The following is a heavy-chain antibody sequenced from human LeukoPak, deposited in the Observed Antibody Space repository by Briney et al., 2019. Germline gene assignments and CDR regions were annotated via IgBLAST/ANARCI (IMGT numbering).Heavy chain of an antibody. J-gene: IGHJ4*02. D-gene: IGHD5-18*01. Sequence: SETLSLTCAVYGGSFSGYYWSWIRQPPGKGLEWIGEINHSGSTNYNLSLKSRVTISVDTSKNQFSLKLSSVTAADTAVYYCARVSGGYSYGYGDYWGQGTLVTVSS. V-gene: IGHV4-34*01. CDR3: ARVSGGYSYGYGDY. CDR2: INHSGST. CDR1: GGSFSGYY.